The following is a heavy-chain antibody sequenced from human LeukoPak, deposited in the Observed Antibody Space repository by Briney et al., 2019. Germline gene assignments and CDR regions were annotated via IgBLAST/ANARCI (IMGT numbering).Heavy chain of an antibody. J-gene: IGHJ4*02. CDR1: GYTFTGSY. CDR3: ARDLGDGGVY. Sequence: ASVKVSCQASGYTFTGSYMHWVRQAPGQGLEWMGWINPNSGGTNYAQKFQGRVTMTRDTAISTAYMELSGLTSDDTAVYYCARDLGDGGVYWGRGTLVTVSS. CDR2: INPNSGGT. V-gene: IGHV1-2*02.